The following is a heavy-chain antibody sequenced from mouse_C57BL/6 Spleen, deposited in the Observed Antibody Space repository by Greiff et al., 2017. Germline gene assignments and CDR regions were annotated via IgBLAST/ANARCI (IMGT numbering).Heavy chain of an antibody. CDR2: IWSGGST. D-gene: IGHD2-3*01. Sequence: QVQLKQSGPGLVQPSQSLSITCTVSGFSLTSYGVPWVRQSPGKGLEWLGVIWSGGSTDYNAAFISRLSISKDNSKSQVFFKMNSLQADDTAIYYCARNPPDDGFLYYAMDYWGQGTSVTVSS. CDR3: ARNPPDDGFLYYAMDY. V-gene: IGHV2-2*01. CDR1: GFSLTSYG. J-gene: IGHJ4*01.